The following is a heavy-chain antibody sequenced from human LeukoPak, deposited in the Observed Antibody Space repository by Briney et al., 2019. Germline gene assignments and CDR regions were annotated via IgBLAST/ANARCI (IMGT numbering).Heavy chain of an antibody. CDR3: AKSSYYDSSGYYSTPFDY. CDR1: GFTFSSYA. V-gene: IGHV3-23*01. CDR2: ISGSGGST. D-gene: IGHD3-22*01. Sequence: GGSLRLSCAASGFTFSSYAMSWVRQAPGKGLEWVSAISGSGGSTYYADSVKGRFTISRDNSKNTLYLQMNSLRVEDTAVYYCAKSSYYDSSGYYSTPFDYWGQGTLVTVSS. J-gene: IGHJ4*02.